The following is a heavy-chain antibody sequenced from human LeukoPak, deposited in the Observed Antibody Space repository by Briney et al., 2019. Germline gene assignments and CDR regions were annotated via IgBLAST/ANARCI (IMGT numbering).Heavy chain of an antibody. J-gene: IGHJ4*02. CDR3: ARQKLLHYYYFDY. V-gene: IGHV1-18*01. Sequence: ASVKVSCKASGYTVTSYGISWVRQAPGHGLEWMGWISAYNGNTNYAQRLQGRVTMTTDTSTSTAYMELRSLRSDDTAVYYCARQKLLHYYYFDYWGQGTLVTVSS. CDR1: GYTVTSYG. D-gene: IGHD2-21*01. CDR2: ISAYNGNT.